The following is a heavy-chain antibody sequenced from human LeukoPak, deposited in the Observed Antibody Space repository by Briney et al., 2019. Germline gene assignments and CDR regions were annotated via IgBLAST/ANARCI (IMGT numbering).Heavy chain of an antibody. CDR2: IYTSGST. Sequence: SQTLSLTCTVSGGSISSGSYYWSWIRQPAGKGLEWIGRIYTSGSTNYNSSLKSRVTISVDTSKNQFSLKLSSVTAADTAVYYCARGRGYSYGYRYYYYYMDVWGKGTTVTVSS. CDR3: ARGRGYSYGYRYYYYYMDV. J-gene: IGHJ6*03. CDR1: GGSISSGSYY. D-gene: IGHD5-18*01. V-gene: IGHV4-61*02.